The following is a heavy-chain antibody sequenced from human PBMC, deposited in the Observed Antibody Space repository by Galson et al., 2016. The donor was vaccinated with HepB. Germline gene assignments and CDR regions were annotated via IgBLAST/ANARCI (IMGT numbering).Heavy chain of an antibody. CDR1: GFIVSSHY. V-gene: IGHV3-53*01. CDR2: IYSGGAT. D-gene: IGHD6-13*01. Sequence: SLRLSCAGSGFIVSSHYMNWVRQPPGKGLEWVAIIYSGGATYYADSVKGRFTISRDNPKNTLYLQMNSLRAEDTAVYYWARDPGSTAAAGHFDPWGQGTLVTVSS. CDR3: ARDPGSTAAAGHFDP. J-gene: IGHJ5*02.